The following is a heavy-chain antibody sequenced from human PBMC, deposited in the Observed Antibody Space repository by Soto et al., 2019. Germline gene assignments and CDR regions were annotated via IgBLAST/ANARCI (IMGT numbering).Heavy chain of an antibody. Sequence: SETLSLTCAVYGGSFSGYYWSWIRQPPGKGLEWIGEINHSGSTNHNPSLKSRVTISVDTSKNQFSLKLSSVTAEDTAVYYCARDRYSSGWLNWFDPWGQGTLVTVSS. J-gene: IGHJ5*02. CDR2: INHSGST. V-gene: IGHV4-34*01. CDR3: ARDRYSSGWLNWFDP. CDR1: GGSFSGYY. D-gene: IGHD6-19*01.